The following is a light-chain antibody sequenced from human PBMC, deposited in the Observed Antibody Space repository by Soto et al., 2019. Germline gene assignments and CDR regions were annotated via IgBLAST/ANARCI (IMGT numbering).Light chain of an antibody. J-gene: IGLJ1*01. CDR1: SSDVGGYNY. CDR3: SSYAGSYTYV. CDR2: DVN. Sequence: QSVLTQPRSVSGSPGQSVTISCTGTSSDVGGYNYVSWYQHHPGKVPKLMIYDVNKRPSGVPDRFSGSKSGNTASLTISGLQAENEADYYCSSYAGSYTYVLGTWTKVTVL. V-gene: IGLV2-11*01.